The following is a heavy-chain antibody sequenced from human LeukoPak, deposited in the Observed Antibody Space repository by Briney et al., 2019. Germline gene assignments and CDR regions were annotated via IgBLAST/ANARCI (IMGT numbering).Heavy chain of an antibody. CDR1: GGSISSSNYF. D-gene: IGHD2-21*01. V-gene: IGHV4-39*07. J-gene: IGHJ4*02. CDR3: ARRFGYCGGDGYALPVDY. CDR2: ISYSGTT. Sequence: SETLSLTCTVSGGSISSSNYFWGWVRQPPGKGLEWIGTISYSGTTHDNPSLKSRVIISVDTSKKQFSLRLSSVTAADTAAYYCARRFGYCGGDGYALPVDYWGQGTLVTVSS.